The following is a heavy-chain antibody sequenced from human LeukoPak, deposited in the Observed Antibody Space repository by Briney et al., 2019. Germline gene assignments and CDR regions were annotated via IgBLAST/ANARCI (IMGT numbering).Heavy chain of an antibody. J-gene: IGHJ4*02. CDR1: GYTFTGYY. CDR2: ISPNSGGA. Sequence: GASVKVSCKASGYTFTGYYVHWVRQAPGQGREWMGWISPNSGGANYAQKFQGRLTMTRDTSISTAYMELSRLTSDDTAVYYCAREQGRSGSYYNEQDYWGQGTLVTVSS. D-gene: IGHD3-10*01. CDR3: AREQGRSGSYYNEQDY. V-gene: IGHV1-2*02.